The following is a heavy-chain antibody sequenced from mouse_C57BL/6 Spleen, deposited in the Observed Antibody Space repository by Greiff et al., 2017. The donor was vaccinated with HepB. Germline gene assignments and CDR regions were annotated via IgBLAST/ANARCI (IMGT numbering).Heavy chain of an antibody. CDR2: IYPSDSET. J-gene: IGHJ2*01. Sequence: VQLQQPGAELVRPGSSVKLSCKASGYTFTSYWMDWVKQRPGQGLEWIGNIYPSDSETHYNQKFKDKATLTVDKSSSTAYMQLSSLTSEDSAVYYCARRGYDDAYFDYWGQGTTRTVSS. CDR1: GYTFTSYW. V-gene: IGHV1-61*01. D-gene: IGHD2-4*01. CDR3: ARRGYDDAYFDY.